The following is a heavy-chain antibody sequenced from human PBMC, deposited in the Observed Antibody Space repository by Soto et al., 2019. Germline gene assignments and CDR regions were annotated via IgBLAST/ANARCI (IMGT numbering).Heavy chain of an antibody. Sequence: SVKVSCKASGGTFSNDIITWVRQAPGQGLEWMGRIIPLLDITNYAQKFQGRVTITADKSTSTAYMELNSLRSEDTAVYYCVRDSPIGSTYSGYDGIDYRGQGTLVTGSS. J-gene: IGHJ4*02. CDR3: VRDSPIGSTYSGYDGIDY. V-gene: IGHV1-69*04. CDR2: IIPLLDIT. D-gene: IGHD5-12*01. CDR1: GGTFSNDI.